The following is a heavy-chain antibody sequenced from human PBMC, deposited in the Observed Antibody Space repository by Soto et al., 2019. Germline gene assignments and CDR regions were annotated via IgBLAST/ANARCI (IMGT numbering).Heavy chain of an antibody. CDR3: ARDWAAAAGTFYYYGMDV. Sequence: LSLTCTVSGGSVSSGSYYWSWIRQPPGKGLGWIGYIYYSGSTNYNPSLKSRVTISVDTSKNQFSLKLSSVTAADTAVYYCARDWAAAAGTFYYYGMDVWGQGTTVTVS. J-gene: IGHJ6*02. V-gene: IGHV4-61*01. CDR1: GGSVSSGSYY. CDR2: IYYSGST. D-gene: IGHD6-13*01.